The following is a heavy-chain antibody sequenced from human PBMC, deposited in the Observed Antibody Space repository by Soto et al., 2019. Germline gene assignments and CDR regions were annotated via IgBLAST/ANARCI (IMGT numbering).Heavy chain of an antibody. CDR1: GFICSSYD. D-gene: IGHD2-8*02. CDR2: ILVSDST. J-gene: IGHJ3*02. V-gene: IGHV3-23*01. Sequence: GGSLRLSCAASGFICSSYDMSWVRQAPGKELEWVSTILVSDSTHYDDSVRGRFTISRDRSKNTVYLQMNSLTAGDTAVYYCAKATATGGGAFDISGQGTMVTVSS. CDR3: AKATATGGGAFDI.